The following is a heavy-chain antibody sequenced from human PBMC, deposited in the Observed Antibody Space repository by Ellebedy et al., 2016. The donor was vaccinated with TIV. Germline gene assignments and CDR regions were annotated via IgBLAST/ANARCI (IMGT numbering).Heavy chain of an antibody. CDR1: GFTFSSFG. V-gene: IGHV3-30*03. J-gene: IGHJ4*02. Sequence: GESLKISCTASGFTFSSFGMHWVRQAPGKGLEWVAVISPDGNNKYYGDSVKGRLTISRDNTKNTVYLQMNSLRAEDTAVYYCARRGYSYGYSFDYWGQGTLVTVSA. CDR3: ARRGYSYGYSFDY. D-gene: IGHD5-18*01. CDR2: ISPDGNNK.